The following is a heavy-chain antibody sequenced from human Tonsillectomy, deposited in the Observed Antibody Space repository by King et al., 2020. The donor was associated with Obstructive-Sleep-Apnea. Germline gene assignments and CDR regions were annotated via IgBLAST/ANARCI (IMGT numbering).Heavy chain of an antibody. CDR1: GVSISSGGYY. Sequence: VQLQESGPGLVKPSQTLSLTCTVSGVSISSGGYYWSWIRQHPGKGREWIGYIYSSGSTFYNPSLKSRGTISVEQSKNQFSLKLSSVTAADTAVYYCAREAAALLLGMDVWGQGTTVTVSS. V-gene: IGHV4-31*03. J-gene: IGHJ6*02. CDR2: IYSSGST. D-gene: IGHD2-2*01. CDR3: AREAAALLLGMDV.